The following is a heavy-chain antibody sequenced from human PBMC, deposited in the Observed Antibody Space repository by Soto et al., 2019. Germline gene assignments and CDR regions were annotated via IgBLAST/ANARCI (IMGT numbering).Heavy chain of an antibody. CDR1: GYSIRSGYF. CDR2: MYHSGIT. V-gene: IGHV4-38-2*01. D-gene: IGHD6-6*01. J-gene: IGHJ6*02. CDR3: ARSMYSTSAQLYYGMDV. Sequence: TLSLTCAVSGYSIRSGYFWGWIRQPPGKGLEWIGSMYHSGITYYNLSLKSRVTISVDTSKNQLSLKLSSATAADTTVYYCARSMYSTSAQLYYGMDVWGQGTTVTVS.